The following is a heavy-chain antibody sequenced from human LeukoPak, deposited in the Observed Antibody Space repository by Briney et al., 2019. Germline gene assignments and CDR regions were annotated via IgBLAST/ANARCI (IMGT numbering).Heavy chain of an antibody. Sequence: GGSLRLSCAASGFTFSSYGMLWVRQAPGKGLEWVAVIGYVGSNKYYADSVKGRFTISRDNSKNTLYLQMNSLRAEDTAVYYCARVGGIAAAGIMHNWFDPWGQGTLVTVSS. D-gene: IGHD6-13*01. J-gene: IGHJ5*02. CDR3: ARVGGIAAAGIMHNWFDP. CDR2: IGYVGSNK. V-gene: IGHV3-33*01. CDR1: GFTFSSYG.